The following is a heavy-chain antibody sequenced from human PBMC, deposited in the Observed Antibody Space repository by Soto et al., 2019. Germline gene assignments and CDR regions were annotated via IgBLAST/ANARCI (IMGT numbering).Heavy chain of an antibody. CDR3: VRGVDTAMVYDY. J-gene: IGHJ4*02. CDR2: IYYSGST. CDR1: GGSISSSSYY. V-gene: IGHV4-39*01. D-gene: IGHD5-18*01. Sequence: SETLSLTCTVSGGSISSSSYYWGWIRQPPGKGLEWIGSIYYSGSTYYNPSLKSRVTISVDTSKNQFSLKLSSVTAADTAVYYCVRGVDTAMVYDYWGQGTLVTVS.